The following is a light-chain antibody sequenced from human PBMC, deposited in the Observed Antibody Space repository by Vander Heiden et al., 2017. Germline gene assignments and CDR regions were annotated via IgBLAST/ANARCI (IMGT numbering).Light chain of an antibody. J-gene: IGLJ3*02. V-gene: IGLV1-40*01. Sequence: HSVLTQPPSVSGAPGRGCTISCTGSRSNIGTGYDVHCYQQRPGTAPKLLIYDNNNRPSGVPARFSGSKSGTSVSLAITGLQAEDEADYYCQAYDSRVSGWVFGGGTRLTVL. CDR2: DNN. CDR3: QAYDSRVSGWV. CDR1: RSNIGTGYD.